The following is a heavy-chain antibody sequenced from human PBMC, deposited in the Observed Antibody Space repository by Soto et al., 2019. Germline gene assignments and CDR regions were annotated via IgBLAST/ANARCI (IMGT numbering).Heavy chain of an antibody. Sequence: SQTLSLTCDISGDSVSSNSAGWNLIRQTPSRGLEWLGRTYYRSKWYNNYAVSVKSRVTVNPDTAKNQFSLQLNAVTPEDTAVYYCARGSWDDVTGHKYVEVWGKGTTITVPS. D-gene: IGHD1-1*01. J-gene: IGHJ6*03. CDR2: TYYRSKWYN. CDR3: ARGSWDDVTGHKYVEV. CDR1: GDSVSSNSAG. V-gene: IGHV6-1*01.